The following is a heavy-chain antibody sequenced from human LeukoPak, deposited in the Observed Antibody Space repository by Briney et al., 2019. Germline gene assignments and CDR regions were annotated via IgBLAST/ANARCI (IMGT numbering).Heavy chain of an antibody. V-gene: IGHV4-34*01. CDR2: INHSGST. CDR1: GGSFSGYY. D-gene: IGHD3-10*01. CDR3: ARGRAPQYYYVSGSYYYYYMDV. Sequence: KPSETLSLTCAVYGGSFSGYYWSWIRQPPGKGLEWTGEINHSGSTNYNPSLKSRVTISVDTSKNQFSLKLSSVTAADTAVYYCARGRAPQYYYVSGSYYYYYMDVWGKGTTVTVSS. J-gene: IGHJ6*03.